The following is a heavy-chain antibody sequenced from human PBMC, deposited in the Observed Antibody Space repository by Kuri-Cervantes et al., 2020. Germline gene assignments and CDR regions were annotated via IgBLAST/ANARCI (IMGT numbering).Heavy chain of an antibody. CDR2: ISRSGGST. V-gene: IGHV3-23*01. CDR3: ARGTTAGTAVTGQFDC. D-gene: IGHD6-19*01. CDR1: GFTFSGYA. J-gene: IGHJ4*02. Sequence: GGSLRLSCAASGFTFSGYAMSWVRQAPGKGLEWVSSISRSGGSTYYPDSVKGRFTISRENAKNSLYLQMNSLRAGDTAVYYCARGTTAGTAVTGQFDCWGQGALVTVSS.